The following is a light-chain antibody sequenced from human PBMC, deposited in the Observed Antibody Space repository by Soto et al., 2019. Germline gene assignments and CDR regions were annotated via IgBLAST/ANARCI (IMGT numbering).Light chain of an antibody. V-gene: IGKV1-6*01. CDR2: AAS. Sequence: AIQMTQSPSSLSASVGDRVTLTCRASQGIGKDFGWYQQKPGKAPNLLIYAASTLQSGVPSRFSGSGSGTDFTLTISSLQPEDFATYYCLQDYNFPLTFGQGTKVEIK. CDR1: QGIGKD. J-gene: IGKJ1*01. CDR3: LQDYNFPLT.